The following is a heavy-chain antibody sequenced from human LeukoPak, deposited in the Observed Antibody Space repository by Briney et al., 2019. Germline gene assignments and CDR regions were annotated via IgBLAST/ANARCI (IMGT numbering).Heavy chain of an antibody. J-gene: IGHJ4*02. Sequence: GGSLRLSCAASGFTFSSYSMNWVRQAPGKGLEWVSSISSSSSYIYYADSVKGRFTISRDNAKNSLYLQMNSLRAEDTAVYYCARTPPYDFWSGYHFDYWGRGTLVTVSS. CDR1: GFTFSSYS. V-gene: IGHV3-21*01. CDR2: ISSSSSYI. D-gene: IGHD3-3*01. CDR3: ARTPPYDFWSGYHFDY.